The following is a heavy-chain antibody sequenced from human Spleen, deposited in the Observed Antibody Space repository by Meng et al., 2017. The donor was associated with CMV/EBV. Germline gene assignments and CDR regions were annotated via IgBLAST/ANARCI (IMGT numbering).Heavy chain of an antibody. D-gene: IGHD3-10*01. Sequence: SETLSLTCTVSGGSISSSSYYWGWIRQPPGKGLEWIGSIYYNGSTYYNPSLKSRVTISVDTSKNQFSLKLSSVTAADTAVYYCARVSWVYGSGSYLKDFDYWGQGTLVTVSS. J-gene: IGHJ4*02. V-gene: IGHV4-39*07. CDR1: GGSISSSSYY. CDR2: IYYNGST. CDR3: ARVSWVYGSGSYLKDFDY.